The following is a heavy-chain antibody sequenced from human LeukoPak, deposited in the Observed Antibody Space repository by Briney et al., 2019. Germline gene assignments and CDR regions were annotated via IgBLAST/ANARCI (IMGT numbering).Heavy chain of an antibody. CDR1: GGTFSSYA. J-gene: IGHJ4*02. D-gene: IGHD3-16*02. V-gene: IGHV1-69*04. CDR2: IIPILGIA. CDR3: ARDVDMITFGGVIVTDY. Sequence: SVKVSCKASGGTFSSYAISWVRQAPGQGLEWMGRIIPILGIANYAQKFQGRVTITANKSTSTAYMELSSLRSEDTAVYYCARDVDMITFGGVIVTDYWGQGTLVTVSS.